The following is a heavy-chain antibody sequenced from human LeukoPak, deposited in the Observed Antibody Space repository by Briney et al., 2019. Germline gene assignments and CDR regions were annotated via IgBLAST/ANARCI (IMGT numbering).Heavy chain of an antibody. CDR3: ATLGAVAGTKYYYYYMDV. Sequence: PSETLSLTCAVYGGSFSGYYWSWIRQPPGKGLEWIGEINHSGSTNYSPSLKSRVTISVDTSKNQFSLKLSSVTAADTAVYYCATLGAVAGTKYYYYYMDVWGKGTTVTVSS. J-gene: IGHJ6*03. V-gene: IGHV4-34*01. CDR2: INHSGST. CDR1: GGSFSGYY. D-gene: IGHD6-19*01.